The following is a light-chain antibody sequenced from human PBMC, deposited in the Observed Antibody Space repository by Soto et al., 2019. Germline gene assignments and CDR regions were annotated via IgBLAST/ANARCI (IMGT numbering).Light chain of an antibody. CDR1: QGIGSY. V-gene: IGKV1-27*01. Sequence: EIQMTQSPASLSASVGDRVTITCRAGQGIGSYLAWYQQKPGKVPKLLIYAASTLQSGVPSRFSGSGSGTDFTLTISRLQPEDVATYYCQKYTSAPQTFGQGTKV. J-gene: IGKJ1*01. CDR2: AAS. CDR3: QKYTSAPQT.